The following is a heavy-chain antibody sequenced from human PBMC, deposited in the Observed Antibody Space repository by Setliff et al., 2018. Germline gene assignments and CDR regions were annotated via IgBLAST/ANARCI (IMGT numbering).Heavy chain of an antibody. Sequence: GGSLRLSCVGSGFPLGDYGMDWVRQTPGKGLEWVSGLNDVGHNTYYADSVKGRFTISRDNSKNTLYLQMNSLRAEDAAVYYCAKHVLSSGWPNDAFDFWGQGTMVTVSS. J-gene: IGHJ3*01. CDR2: LNDVGHNT. CDR3: AKHVLSSGWPNDAFDF. D-gene: IGHD6-25*01. CDR1: GFPLGDYG. V-gene: IGHV3-23*01.